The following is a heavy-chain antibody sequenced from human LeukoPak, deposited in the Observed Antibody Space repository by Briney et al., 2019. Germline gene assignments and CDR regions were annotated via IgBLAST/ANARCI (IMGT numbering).Heavy chain of an antibody. J-gene: IGHJ4*02. CDR2: ISSSSIYI. D-gene: IGHD6-6*01. CDR3: AATSSSAY. V-gene: IGHV3-21*04. Sequence: GGSLRLSCAASGFTFSDYSMDWVRQAPGKGLEWVSSISSSSIYIYYADSVKGRFTISRDNAKNSLYLQMNALRAEDTAVYYCAATSSSAYWGQGTLVTVSS. CDR1: GFTFSDYS.